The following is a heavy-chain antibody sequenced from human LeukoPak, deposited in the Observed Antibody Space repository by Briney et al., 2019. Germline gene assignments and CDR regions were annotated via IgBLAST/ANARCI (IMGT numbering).Heavy chain of an antibody. D-gene: IGHD4-11*01. CDR3: AREWQYQFDY. CDR1: GGSISSYY. J-gene: IGHJ4*02. V-gene: IGHV4-4*07. CDR2: VYHSGIT. Sequence: SETLSLTCTVSGGSISSYYWSWIRQPAGKGLEWIGSVYHSGITYYTPSLKSRVSIAVDTSKNHFSLKVTSVTAADTAVYYCAREWQYQFDYWGQGSLVTISS.